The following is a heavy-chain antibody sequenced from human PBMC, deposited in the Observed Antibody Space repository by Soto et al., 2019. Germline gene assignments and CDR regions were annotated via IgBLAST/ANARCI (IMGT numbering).Heavy chain of an antibody. D-gene: IGHD3-16*01. J-gene: IGHJ6*02. CDR3: ASLGRHG. V-gene: IGHV3-7*01. Sequence: GGSLRLSCAASGFTFSDSWMDWARQVPGKGPEWVANINQDGSGKNYVDSVKGRLTISRDNAKNSLYLQMNSLRAEDTAVYYCASLGRHGWGQGTTVTVS. CDR1: GFTFSDSW. CDR2: INQDGSGK.